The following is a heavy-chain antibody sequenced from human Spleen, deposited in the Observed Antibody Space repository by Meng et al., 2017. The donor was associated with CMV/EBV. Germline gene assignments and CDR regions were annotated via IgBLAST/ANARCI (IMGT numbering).Heavy chain of an antibody. CDR2: IYYSGST. J-gene: IGHJ6*02. Sequence: SETLSLTCTVSGGSINGYYWSWIRQPPGKGLEWIGYIYYSGSTNYNPSLKSRVTISVDTSKNQFSLKLSSVTAADTAVYYCARSRIEVVRGLMDYYYYYYAMDVWGQGTTVTVSS. V-gene: IGHV4-59*01. CDR3: ARSRIEVVRGLMDYYYYYYAMDV. D-gene: IGHD3-10*01. CDR1: GGSINGYY.